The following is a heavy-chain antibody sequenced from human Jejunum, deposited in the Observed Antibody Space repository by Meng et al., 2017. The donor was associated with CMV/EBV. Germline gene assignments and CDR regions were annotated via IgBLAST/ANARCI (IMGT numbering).Heavy chain of an antibody. CDR2: ISSSGYSI. D-gene: IGHD2-21*02. Sequence: AASGLTVSSDEMNWVRQAPGKGLEWVSYISSSGYSILYADSVKGRFTISRDTAKNSLYLQMNSLRAEDTAIYYCAKTGDGFTFDYWGQGTVVTVSS. CDR3: AKTGDGFTFDY. J-gene: IGHJ4*02. CDR1: GLTVSSDE. V-gene: IGHV3-48*03.